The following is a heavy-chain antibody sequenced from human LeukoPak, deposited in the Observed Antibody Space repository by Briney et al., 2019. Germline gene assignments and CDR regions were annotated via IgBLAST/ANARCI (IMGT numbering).Heavy chain of an antibody. CDR2: IYSGGST. D-gene: IGHD3-3*01. J-gene: IGHJ4*02. CDR3: PRYDFWSGKPDY. Sequence: GGSLRLSCAASGFTVSSNYMSWVRQAPGKGLEWVSVIYSGGSTYYADSVKGRFTISRDNSKNTLYLQMNSLRAEDTAVYYCPRYDFWSGKPDYWGQGTLVTVSS. CDR1: GFTVSSNY. V-gene: IGHV3-53*01.